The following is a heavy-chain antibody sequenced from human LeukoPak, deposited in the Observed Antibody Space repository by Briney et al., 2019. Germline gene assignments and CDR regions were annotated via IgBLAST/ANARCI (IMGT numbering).Heavy chain of an antibody. D-gene: IGHD6-19*01. CDR1: GGSFSGYY. CDR2: INHSGST. CDR3: ARVLEGSSGQHWYFDL. V-gene: IGHV4-34*01. J-gene: IGHJ2*01. Sequence: PSETLSLTCAVYGGSFSGYYWSWIRQPPGKGLEWIGEINHSGSTNYNPSPKSRVTISVDTSKNQFSLRLSSVTAADTAVYYCARVLEGSSGQHWYFDLWGRGTLVTVSS.